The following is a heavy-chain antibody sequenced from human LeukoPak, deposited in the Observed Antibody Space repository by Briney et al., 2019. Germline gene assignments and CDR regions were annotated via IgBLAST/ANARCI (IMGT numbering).Heavy chain of an antibody. Sequence: TSETLSLTCTVSGGSISNYYWGWIRQPPGKGLEYIGYIYYTGSTNYNPSLKSRVTISVDTSKNQFSLKVSSVTAADTAVYYCARLLWNGRGAFDILGRGTLVTVS. J-gene: IGHJ3*02. CDR1: GGSISNYY. CDR2: IYYTGST. V-gene: IGHV4-59*08. CDR3: ARLLWNGRGAFDI. D-gene: IGHD1-1*01.